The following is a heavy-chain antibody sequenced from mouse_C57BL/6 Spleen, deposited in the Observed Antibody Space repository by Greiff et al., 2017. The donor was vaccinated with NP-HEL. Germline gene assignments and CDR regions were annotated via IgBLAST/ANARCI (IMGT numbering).Heavy chain of an antibody. CDR2: ISSGSSTI. Sequence: DVMLVESGGGLVKPGGSLKLSCAASGFTFSDYGMHWVRQAPEKGLEWVAYISSGSSTIYYADTVKGRFTISRDNAKNTLFLQMTSLRSEDTAMYYCARPYYGSSFYYFDYWGQGTTLTVSS. D-gene: IGHD1-1*01. CDR3: ARPYYGSSFYYFDY. CDR1: GFTFSDYG. V-gene: IGHV5-17*01. J-gene: IGHJ2*01.